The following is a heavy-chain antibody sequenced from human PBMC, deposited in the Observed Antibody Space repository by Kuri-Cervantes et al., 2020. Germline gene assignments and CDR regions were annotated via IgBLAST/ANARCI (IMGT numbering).Heavy chain of an antibody. CDR2: IWYVGSNK. V-gene: IGHV3-33*01. J-gene: IGHJ2*01. D-gene: IGHD5-18*01. CDR3: ARGGYSYDSSFFDL. Sequence: GGSLRPSCAASGSTLSSHGMHWVRRAPGRGLGEVAVIWYVGSNKYYADSVKCRFTISRDNSKNTLYLQMNSLRAEDTAVYYCARGGYSYDSSFFDLGGRGTLVTVSS. CDR1: GSTLSSHG.